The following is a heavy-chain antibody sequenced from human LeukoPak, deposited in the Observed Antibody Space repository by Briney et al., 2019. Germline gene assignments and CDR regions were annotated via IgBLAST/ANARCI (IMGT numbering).Heavy chain of an antibody. Sequence: GGSLRLSCAASGFTVSSNYMSWVRQARGKGLEWVSVIYSGGSTYYADSVKGRFTISRDNSKNTLYLQMNSLRAEDTAVYYCARDQVVPAAISYGMDVWGQGTTVTVSS. CDR2: IYSGGST. CDR3: ARDQVVPAAISYGMDV. D-gene: IGHD2-2*01. CDR1: GFTVSSNY. V-gene: IGHV3-66*01. J-gene: IGHJ6*02.